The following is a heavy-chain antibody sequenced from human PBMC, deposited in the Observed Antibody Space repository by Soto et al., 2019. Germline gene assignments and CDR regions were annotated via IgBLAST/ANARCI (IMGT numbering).Heavy chain of an antibody. CDR3: ERAVGSYLPPSDH. V-gene: IGHV3-74*01. CDR2: INGDGSST. J-gene: IGHJ2*01. CDR1: EFTFSTSW. Sequence: EVQLVESGGGLAQPGGSLRLSCAASEFTFSTSWMHWVRQAPGKGLVWVSRINGDGSSTSYADSVNGRFTISRDNAKNTLHLQMSSMRVEETVVYYCERAVGSYLPPSDHWGRGTLVTVSS. D-gene: IGHD3-10*01.